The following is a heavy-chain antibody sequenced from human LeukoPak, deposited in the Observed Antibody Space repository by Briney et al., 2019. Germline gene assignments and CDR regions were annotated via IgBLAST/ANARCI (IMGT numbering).Heavy chain of an antibody. Sequence: SETLSLTCTVSGGSISSSSYYWGWIRQPPGKGLEWIGSIYYSGSTYYNPSLKSRVTISVDTSKNQFSLKLSSVTAADTAVYYCARDTYYYGSGTYYFDYWGQGTLVTVSS. V-gene: IGHV4-39*07. D-gene: IGHD3-10*01. CDR3: ARDTYYYGSGTYYFDY. J-gene: IGHJ4*02. CDR1: GGSISSSSYY. CDR2: IYYSGST.